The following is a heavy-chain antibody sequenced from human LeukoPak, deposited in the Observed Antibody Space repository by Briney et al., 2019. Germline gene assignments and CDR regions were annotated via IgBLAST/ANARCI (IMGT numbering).Heavy chain of an antibody. V-gene: IGHV4-4*07. CDR1: GGSISSYY. CDR2: VYSSGST. Sequence: SETLSLTCTVSGGSISSYYWSWIRQPAGKGLECIGRVYSSGSTNYHPSLKSRVTMSIDTSKNQFSLKLTSVTAADTAVYYCACLTTADAFDIWGQGTMVTVSS. J-gene: IGHJ3*02. D-gene: IGHD3-22*01. CDR3: ACLTTADAFDI.